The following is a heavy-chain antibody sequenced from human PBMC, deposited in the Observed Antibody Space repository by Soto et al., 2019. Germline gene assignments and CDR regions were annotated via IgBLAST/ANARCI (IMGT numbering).Heavy chain of an antibody. J-gene: IGHJ4*02. CDR3: AVQRYCSSTSCHFDY. Sequence: QVQLVQSGAEVKKPGASVKVSCKASGYTFTSYGISWARQAPGQGLEWMGWISAYNGNTNYAQKLQGRVTMTTDTSTSTAYMELRSLRSDDTAVYYCAVQRYCSSTSCHFDYWGQGTLVTVSS. V-gene: IGHV1-18*01. D-gene: IGHD2-2*01. CDR1: GYTFTSYG. CDR2: ISAYNGNT.